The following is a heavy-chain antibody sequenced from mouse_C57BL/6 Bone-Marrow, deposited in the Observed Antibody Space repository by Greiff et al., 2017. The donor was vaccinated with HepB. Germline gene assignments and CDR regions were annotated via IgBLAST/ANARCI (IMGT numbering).Heavy chain of an antibody. J-gene: IGHJ4*01. CDR2: IDPETGGT. V-gene: IGHV1-15*01. CDR3: TRSTTVVEGAMDY. CDR1: GYTFTDYE. D-gene: IGHD1-1*01. Sequence: QVQLQQSGAELVRPGASVTLSCKASGYTFTDYEMHWVKQTPVHGLEWIGAIDPETGGTAYNQKFKGKAILTADKSSSTAYMELRSLTSEDSAVYYCTRSTTVVEGAMDYWGQGTSVTVSS.